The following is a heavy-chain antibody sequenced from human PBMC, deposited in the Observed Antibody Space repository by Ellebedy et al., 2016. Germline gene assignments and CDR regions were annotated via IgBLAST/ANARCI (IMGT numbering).Heavy chain of an antibody. V-gene: IGHV1-46*01. CDR3: ARTSSSWYLPDSMEDV. Sequence: ASVKVSCKASGYTFTSYYMHWVRQAPGQGPEWMGIINPSGGSTSYAQKFQGRVTMTRDTSTSTVYMELSSLRSEDTAVYYCARTSSSWYLPDSMEDVWGQGTTVTVSS. CDR1: GYTFTSYY. J-gene: IGHJ6*02. D-gene: IGHD6-13*01. CDR2: INPSGGST.